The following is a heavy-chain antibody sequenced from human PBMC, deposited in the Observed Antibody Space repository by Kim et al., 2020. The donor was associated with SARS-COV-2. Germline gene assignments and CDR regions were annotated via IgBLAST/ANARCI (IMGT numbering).Heavy chain of an antibody. D-gene: IGHD2-15*01. CDR1: GGSISSSSYY. CDR3: ARVPLYCSGGSCYGSPGNWFDP. V-gene: IGHV4-39*07. Sequence: SETLSLTCTVSGGSISSSSYYWGWIRQPPGKGLEWIGSIYYSGSTYYNPSLKSRVTISVDTSKNQFSLKLSSVTAADTAVYYCARVPLYCSGGSCYGSPGNWFDPWGQGTLVTVSS. J-gene: IGHJ5*02. CDR2: IYYSGST.